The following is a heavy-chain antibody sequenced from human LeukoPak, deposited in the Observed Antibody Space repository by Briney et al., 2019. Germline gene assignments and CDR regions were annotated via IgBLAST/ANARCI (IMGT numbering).Heavy chain of an antibody. J-gene: IGHJ4*02. CDR3: ARDIGYYGSGSSPDY. D-gene: IGHD3-10*01. Sequence: SETLSLTCTVSGGSISSGTYYWSWIRQPAGKGLEWIGRIYTSGSTNYNPSLKSRVTMSVDTSKNQFSLKLSSVTAADTAVYYCARDIGYYGSGSSPDYWGQGTLVTVSS. CDR1: GGSISSGTYY. CDR2: IYTSGST. V-gene: IGHV4-61*02.